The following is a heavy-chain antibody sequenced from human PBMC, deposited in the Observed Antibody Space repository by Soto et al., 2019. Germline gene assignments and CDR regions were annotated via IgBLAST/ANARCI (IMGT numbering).Heavy chain of an antibody. J-gene: IGHJ4*02. Sequence: ASVKVSCKVSGYTLTELSMYWVRQAAGKGLEWIGGFDPEDGETIYAQKFQGRVTMTEHTSTDTAYLELSSLRSEDTAGYSCATLPLAAVVPLAYWGQGPLVTVSS. D-gene: IGHD2-15*01. CDR3: ATLPLAAVVPLAY. CDR1: GYTLTELS. V-gene: IGHV1-24*01. CDR2: FDPEDGET.